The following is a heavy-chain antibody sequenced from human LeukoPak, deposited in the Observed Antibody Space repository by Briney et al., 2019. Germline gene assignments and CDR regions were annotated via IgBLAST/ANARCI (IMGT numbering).Heavy chain of an antibody. CDR3: ARDLPYCSGGSCYPA. D-gene: IGHD2-15*01. CDR2: IYHSGST. V-gene: IGHV4-38-2*02. Sequence: SETLSLTCTVSRYSISSGYYWGWIRQPPGKGLEWIGSIYHSGSTYYNPSLKSRVTISVDTSKNQFSLKLSSVTAADTAVYYCARDLPYCSGGSCYPAWGQGTLVTVSS. J-gene: IGHJ4*02. CDR1: RYSISSGYY.